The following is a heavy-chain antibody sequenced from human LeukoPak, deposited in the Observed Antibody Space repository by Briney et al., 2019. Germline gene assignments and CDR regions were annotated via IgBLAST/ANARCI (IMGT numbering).Heavy chain of an antibody. Sequence: GASVKVSCKASGYTFTSYDINWVRQATGRGLEWMGWMNPNSGNTGYAQKFQGRVTMTRNTSISTAYMELSSLRSEDTAVYYCAREVLAGYSRLFDPWGQGTLVTVSS. CDR1: GYTFTSYD. CDR2: MNPNSGNT. D-gene: IGHD6-13*01. V-gene: IGHV1-8*01. CDR3: AREVLAGYSRLFDP. J-gene: IGHJ5*02.